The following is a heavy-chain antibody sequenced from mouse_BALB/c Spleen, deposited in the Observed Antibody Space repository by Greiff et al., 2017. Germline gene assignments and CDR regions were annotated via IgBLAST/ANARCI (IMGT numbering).Heavy chain of an antibody. J-gene: IGHJ2*01. CDR2: LSSGSSTI. CDR3: ARGYGAGNHFDY. V-gene: IGHV5-17*02. D-gene: IGHD2-1*01. CDR1: GFTFSSFG. Sequence: EVKLVESGGGLVQPGGSRKLSCAASGFTFSSFGMHWVRQAPEKGLEWVAYLSSGSSTIYYADTVKGRFTISRDNPKNTLFLQMTSLRSEDTAMYYCARGYGAGNHFDYWGQGTTLTVSS.